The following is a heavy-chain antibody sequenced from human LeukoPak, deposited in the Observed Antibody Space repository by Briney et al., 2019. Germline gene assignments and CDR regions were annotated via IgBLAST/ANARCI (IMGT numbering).Heavy chain of an antibody. CDR3: ARSTGSTMFIDY. CDR2: IYYSGNT. Sequence: SKTLSLTCTVSGGSISPYYWSWIRQPPGKGLEWLGYIYYSGNTDYNPSLKSRVAISVDTSKNQFSLKLSSVTAADMAVYYCARSTGSTMFIDYWGQGTLVTVSS. CDR1: GGSISPYY. D-gene: IGHD3-10*02. V-gene: IGHV4-59*01. J-gene: IGHJ4*02.